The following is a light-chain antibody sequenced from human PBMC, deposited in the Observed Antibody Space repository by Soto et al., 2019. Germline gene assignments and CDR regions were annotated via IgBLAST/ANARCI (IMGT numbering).Light chain of an antibody. CDR2: GNT. V-gene: IGLV1-40*01. CDR3: QSYDSSLTAVL. CDR1: SSNIGAGYD. J-gene: IGLJ2*01. Sequence: QSVLTQPPSVSGAPGQRVTISCTGSSSNIGAGYDVHWYQHLPGTAPKLLLFGNTNRPSGVPDRFSGSKSDTSASLATTGLQAEDEADYYCQSYDSSLTAVLFGGGTKLTVL.